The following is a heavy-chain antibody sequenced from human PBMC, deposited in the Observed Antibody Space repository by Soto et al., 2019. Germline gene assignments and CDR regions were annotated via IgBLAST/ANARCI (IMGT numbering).Heavy chain of an antibody. D-gene: IGHD2-21*02. CDR1: GFSFTNFA. J-gene: IGHJ4*02. CDR3: AKDDFSDRGDDYFDY. Sequence: GGSLRLSCAASGFSFTNFAMSWVRQAPGKGLEWVAGIGASGDITWYADSVKGRLSISRDNSKNTLYLQLNSLRFEDTAVYYCAKDDFSDRGDDYFDYWGPGTLVTVSS. V-gene: IGHV3-23*01. CDR2: IGASGDIT.